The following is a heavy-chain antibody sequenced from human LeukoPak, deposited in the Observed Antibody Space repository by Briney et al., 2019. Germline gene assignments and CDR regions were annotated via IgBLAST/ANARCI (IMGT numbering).Heavy chain of an antibody. CDR1: GYTFTSYG. CDR3: ARAGYDLLTLAPDPANDY. J-gene: IGHJ4*02. Sequence: GASVKVSCKASGYTFTSYGFNWVRQAPGQGLEWMGWIIAYNGNTNYAQKLQGRVTMTTDTSTGTAYMELRSLRSDDTAVYYCARAGYDLLTLAPDPANDYWCQGTLVTVSS. CDR2: IIAYNGNT. V-gene: IGHV1-18*01. D-gene: IGHD3-9*01.